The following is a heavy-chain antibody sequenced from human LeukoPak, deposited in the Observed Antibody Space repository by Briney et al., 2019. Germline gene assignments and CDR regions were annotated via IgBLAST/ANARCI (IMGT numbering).Heavy chain of an antibody. D-gene: IGHD4-23*01. J-gene: IGHJ4*02. V-gene: IGHV3-30*18. Sequence: PGGSLRLSCAASGFTLSSYGMHWVRQAPGKGLEWVALTSYDGNNKYYADSVKGRFIISRDDSKNTLYLQMNSLRAEDTAVYYCAKGYGGSYAYFDDWGQGTLVAVSS. CDR1: GFTLSSYG. CDR2: TSYDGNNK. CDR3: AKGYGGSYAYFDD.